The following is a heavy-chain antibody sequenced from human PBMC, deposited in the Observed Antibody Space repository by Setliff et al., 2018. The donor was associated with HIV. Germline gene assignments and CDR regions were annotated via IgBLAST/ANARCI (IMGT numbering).Heavy chain of an antibody. CDR2: ISNSGST. CDR1: GGSIGSHY. J-gene: IGHJ2*01. Sequence: SETLSLTCIVAGGSIGSHYWSWIRQPPGKGLEWIGYISNSGSTKYNPSLKNRVTLSMHTSKNRFSLKANSVTAADTAVYFCASLSYSGSYFPPYFDLWGRGTLVTVSS. D-gene: IGHD1-26*01. CDR3: ASLSYSGSYFPPYFDL. V-gene: IGHV4-59*11.